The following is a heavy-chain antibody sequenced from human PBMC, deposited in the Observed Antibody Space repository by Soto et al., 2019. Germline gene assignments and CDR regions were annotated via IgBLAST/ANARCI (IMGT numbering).Heavy chain of an antibody. CDR1: GYTFTTYS. CDR2: INPSGDIT. Sequence: ASVKVSCKASGYTFTTYSVQWARQAPGQGLEWMGIINPSGDITSYAQKFHGRVTLSRDTATSTVYMELSSLRSEDTAVYYCARVTTYFDDWGQGTLVTVSS. D-gene: IGHD2-2*01. J-gene: IGHJ4*02. CDR3: ARVTTYFDD. V-gene: IGHV1-46*01.